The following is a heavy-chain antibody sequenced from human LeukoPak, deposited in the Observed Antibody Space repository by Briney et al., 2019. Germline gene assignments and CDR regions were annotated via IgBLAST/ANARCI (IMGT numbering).Heavy chain of an antibody. Sequence: GGSLRLSCAASGFTFSSYSMNWVRQAPGKGLEWVSYISSSSSTIYYADSVKGRFTISRDNSKNTLYLQMNSLRAEDTAVYYCRTGYYYGMDVWGQGTTVTVSS. CDR2: ISSSSSTI. V-gene: IGHV3-48*01. CDR1: GFTFSSYS. CDR3: RTGYYYGMDV. D-gene: IGHD6-6*01. J-gene: IGHJ6*02.